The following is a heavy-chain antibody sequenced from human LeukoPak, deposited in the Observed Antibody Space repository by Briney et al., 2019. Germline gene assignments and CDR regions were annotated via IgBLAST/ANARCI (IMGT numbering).Heavy chain of an antibody. Sequence: PGGSLRLSCAASGFTFSSYSMNWVRQAPGKGLEWVSYISSSSSTIYYADSVKGRFTISRDNAKNSLYLQMNSLRAEDTAVYYCARDVPSIAARPRAFDIWGQGTMVTVSS. V-gene: IGHV3-48*04. J-gene: IGHJ3*02. CDR1: GFTFSSYS. CDR2: ISSSSSTI. D-gene: IGHD6-6*01. CDR3: ARDVPSIAARPRAFDI.